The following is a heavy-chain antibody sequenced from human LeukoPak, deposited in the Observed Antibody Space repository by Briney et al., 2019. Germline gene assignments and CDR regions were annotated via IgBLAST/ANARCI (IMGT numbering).Heavy chain of an antibody. V-gene: IGHV4-61*01. CDR2: IYYSGST. D-gene: IGHD3-10*01. CDR3: ARDRPLPGGSPGYYGMDV. Sequence: SETLSLTCTVSGGSISSSSYYWSWIRQPPGKGLEWIGYIYYSGSTNYNPSLKSRVTISVDPSKNQFSLKLSSVTAADTAVYYCARDRPLPGGSPGYYGMDVWGQGTTVTVSS. CDR1: GGSISSSSYY. J-gene: IGHJ6*02.